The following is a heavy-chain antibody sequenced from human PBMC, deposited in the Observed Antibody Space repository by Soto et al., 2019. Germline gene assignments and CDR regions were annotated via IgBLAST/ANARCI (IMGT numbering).Heavy chain of an antibody. D-gene: IGHD2-2*01. Sequence: GGSLRLSCAASGFTFSSYSMNWVRQAPGKGLEWVSYISSSSSTIYYADSVKGRFTISRENARNSLYLRMNSLRAEDKAVYYCAREAYCSSTSCSGDYYYMDVWGKGTTVTVSS. V-gene: IGHV3-48*01. J-gene: IGHJ6*03. CDR3: AREAYCSSTSCSGDYYYMDV. CDR2: ISSSSSTI. CDR1: GFTFSSYS.